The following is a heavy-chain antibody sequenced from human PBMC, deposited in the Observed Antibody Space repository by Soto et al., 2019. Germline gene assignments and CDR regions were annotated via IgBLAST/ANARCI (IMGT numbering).Heavy chain of an antibody. D-gene: IGHD2-15*01. J-gene: IGHJ4*02. V-gene: IGHV3-23*01. CDR1: GFTFSSYA. CDR2: ISGSGGST. CDR3: AKALYCSGGSCYSARAYYFDY. Sequence: GSLRLSCAASGFTFSSYAMSWVRQAPGKGLEWVSAISGSGGSTYYADSVKGRFTISRDNSKNTLYLQMNSLRAEDTAVYYCAKALYCSGGSCYSARAYYFDYWGQGTLVTVSS.